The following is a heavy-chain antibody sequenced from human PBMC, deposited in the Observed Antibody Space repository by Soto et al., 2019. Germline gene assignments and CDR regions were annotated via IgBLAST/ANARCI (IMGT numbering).Heavy chain of an antibody. V-gene: IGHV1-46*01. D-gene: IGHD1-26*01. CDR3: AIVPIEHGGVDY. Sequence: QVQLVQSGAEVKKPGASVKVSCKASGYTFTSYYMHWVRQAPGQGLEWMGIINPSGGSTSYAQKFQGRVTMTRDTSTSTVYMELSSLRSEDTAVYYCAIVPIEHGGVDYWGQGTLVTVSS. J-gene: IGHJ4*02. CDR1: GYTFTSYY. CDR2: INPSGGST.